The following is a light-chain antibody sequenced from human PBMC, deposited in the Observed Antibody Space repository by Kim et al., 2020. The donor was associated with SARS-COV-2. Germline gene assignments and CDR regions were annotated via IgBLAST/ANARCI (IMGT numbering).Light chain of an antibody. CDR1: RNDGGAHG. Sequence: ATLACPGSRNDGGAHGAAWLQQHQGRPPKLLSYRSNDRHSGISERFSASRSGNTASLTITGLQPEDEADYYCSSWVSSLTGYVLGSGTKVTVL. CDR2: RSN. V-gene: IGLV10-54*01. CDR3: SSWVSSLTGYV. J-gene: IGLJ1*01.